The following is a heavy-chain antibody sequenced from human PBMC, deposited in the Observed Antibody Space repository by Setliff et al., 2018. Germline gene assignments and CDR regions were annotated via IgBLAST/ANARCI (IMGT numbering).Heavy chain of an antibody. Sequence: PSETLSLTCTVSGGSISPYFWSWIRQPTGKGLEWIGYIYHNGNTNFNPSLKTRVTMSVDPSKNQFALNLRSVTAADTAVYYCVRDRTAYSYGLDVLAQGTTVTVSS. J-gene: IGHJ6*02. D-gene: IGHD5-18*01. CDR2: IYHNGNT. CDR1: GGSISPYF. V-gene: IGHV4-59*01. CDR3: VRDRTAYSYGLDV.